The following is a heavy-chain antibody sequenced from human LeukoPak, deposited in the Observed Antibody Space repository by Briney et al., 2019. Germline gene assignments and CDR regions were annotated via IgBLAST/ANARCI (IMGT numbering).Heavy chain of an antibody. CDR1: GGSFSGYY. V-gene: IGHV4-34*01. J-gene: IGHJ3*02. Sequence: PSETLSLTCAVYGGSFSGYYWSWIRQPPGEGLEWIGETNHSGSTNYNPSLKSRVTISVDTSKNQFSLKLSSVTAADTAVYYCAKDIVATTDQDAFDIWGQGTMVTVSS. D-gene: IGHD5-12*01. CDR3: AKDIVATTDQDAFDI. CDR2: TNHSGST.